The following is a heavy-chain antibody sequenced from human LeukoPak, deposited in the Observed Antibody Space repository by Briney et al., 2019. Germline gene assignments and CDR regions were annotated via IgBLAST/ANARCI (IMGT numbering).Heavy chain of an antibody. CDR3: AKSGGNVKGY. V-gene: IGHV3-48*01. CDR1: GFTFSSYS. CDR2: ISSSSSTI. D-gene: IGHD4-23*01. Sequence: GGSLRLSCAASGFTFSSYSMNWVRQAPGKGLEWVSYISSSSSTIYYADSVKGRFTISRDNSKNTLYLQMNNLRAEDTAVYYCAKSGGNVKGYWGQGTLVTVSS. J-gene: IGHJ4*02.